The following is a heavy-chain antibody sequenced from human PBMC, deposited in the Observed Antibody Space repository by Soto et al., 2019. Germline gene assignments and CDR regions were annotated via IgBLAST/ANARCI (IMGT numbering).Heavy chain of an antibody. Sequence: SETLSLTCTVSGGSISSSSYYCVCIREPPWKGLEWIGSIYYSGSTYYNPSLKSRVTISVDTSKNQFSLKLSSVTAADTTVYYCAKDMGATRGTYYYYYGMDVWGQGTTVTVSS. V-gene: IGHV4-39*01. CDR1: GGSISSSSYY. D-gene: IGHD1-26*01. J-gene: IGHJ6*02. CDR3: AKDMGATRGTYYYYYGMDV. CDR2: IYYSGST.